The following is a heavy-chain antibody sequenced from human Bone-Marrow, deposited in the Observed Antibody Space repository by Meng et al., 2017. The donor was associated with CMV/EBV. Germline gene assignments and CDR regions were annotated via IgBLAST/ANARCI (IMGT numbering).Heavy chain of an antibody. D-gene: IGHD2/OR15-2a*01. CDR2: ISSSGSTI. CDR3: ADSNRGLYYYGMDV. J-gene: IGHJ6*02. CDR1: GFTFSDYY. V-gene: IGHV3-11*04. Sequence: GGSLRLSCAASGFTFSDYYMSWIRQAPGKGLEWVSYISSSGSTIYYADSVKGRFTISRDNAKNSLYLQMNSLRAEDTAVYYCADSNRGLYYYGMDVWGQGTTVTFSS.